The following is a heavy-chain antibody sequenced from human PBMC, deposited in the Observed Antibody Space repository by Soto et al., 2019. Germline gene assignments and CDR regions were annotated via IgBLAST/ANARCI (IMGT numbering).Heavy chain of an antibody. CDR3: AKDRAYYAILTGYPEYFQH. CDR1: GFTFSSYA. D-gene: IGHD3-9*01. J-gene: IGHJ1*01. Sequence: EVQLLESGGGLVQPGGSLRLSCAASGFTFSSYAMSWVRQAPGKGLEWVSAICGSGGSTYYADSVKGRFTISRDNSKNTLYLQMNSLRAEATAVYYCAKDRAYYAILTGYPEYFQHWGQGTLVTVSS. V-gene: IGHV3-23*01. CDR2: ICGSGGST.